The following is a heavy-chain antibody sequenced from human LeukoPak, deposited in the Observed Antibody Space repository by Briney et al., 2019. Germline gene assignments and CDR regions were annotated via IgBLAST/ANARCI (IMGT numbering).Heavy chain of an antibody. D-gene: IGHD5-18*01. Sequence: GRSLRLSCAASGFTFSSYGMHWVRQAPGKGLEWVAVISYDGSNKYYADSVKGRFTISRDNSKNTLYLQMNSLRVEDTAVYYCAKAEKGVGGYSYGLTVEIDYWGQGTLVTVSS. CDR1: GFTFSSYG. V-gene: IGHV3-30*18. CDR3: AKAEKGVGGYSYGLTVEIDY. J-gene: IGHJ4*02. CDR2: ISYDGSNK.